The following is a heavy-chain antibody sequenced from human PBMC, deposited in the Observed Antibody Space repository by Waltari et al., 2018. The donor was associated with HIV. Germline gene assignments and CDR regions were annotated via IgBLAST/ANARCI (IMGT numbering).Heavy chain of an antibody. Sequence: QVQLVQSGAAVKKPGSSVKVFCKAAGGTFSRYASSWVRQAPGQGLEWMGGIIPIFGTANYAQKFQGRVTITADESTSTAYMELSSLRSEDTAVYYCARGFRDVRAHFDYWGQGTLVTVSS. V-gene: IGHV1-69*01. J-gene: IGHJ4*02. CDR3: ARGFRDVRAHFDY. CDR2: IIPIFGTA. D-gene: IGHD3-10*01. CDR1: GGTFSRYA.